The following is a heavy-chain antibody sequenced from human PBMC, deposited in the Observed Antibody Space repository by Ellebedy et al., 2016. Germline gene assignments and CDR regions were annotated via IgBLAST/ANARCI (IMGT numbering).Heavy chain of an antibody. CDR3: ARPFPSFYDILTGFRGDYGMDV. CDR1: GYTFTSYG. D-gene: IGHD3-9*01. J-gene: IGHJ6*02. V-gene: IGHV1-18*01. CDR2: ISAYNGNT. Sequence: ASVKVSXXASGYTFTSYGISWVRQAPGQGLEWMGWISAYNGNTNYAQKLQGRVTMTTDTSTSTAYMELRSLRSDDTAVYYCARPFPSFYDILTGFRGDYGMDVWGQGTTVTVSS.